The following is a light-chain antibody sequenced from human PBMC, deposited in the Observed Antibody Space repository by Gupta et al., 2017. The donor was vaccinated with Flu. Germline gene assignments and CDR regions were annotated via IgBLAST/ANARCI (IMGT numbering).Light chain of an antibody. CDR1: ALPKKY. CDR2: EDT. Sequence: SYQLTPPPSVSVPPGQTARITCSGDALPKKYAYWYQQKSGPAPVVVIYEDTERPSGIPERFSGSNSGTTATLTISGAQVEDEADYYCSSTDNSENRRVFGGGTKLTVL. CDR3: SSTDNSENRRV. V-gene: IGLV3-10*01. J-gene: IGLJ2*01.